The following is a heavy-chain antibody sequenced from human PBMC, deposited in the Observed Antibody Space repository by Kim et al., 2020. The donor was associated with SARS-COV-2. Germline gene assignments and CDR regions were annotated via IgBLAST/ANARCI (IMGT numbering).Heavy chain of an antibody. D-gene: IGHD6-19*01. V-gene: IGHV4-30-2*04. CDR3: ARSGYSSGWYFDY. Sequence: TPSLKSRVTIPVDPSKNQFSLKLSSVTAADTAVYYCARSGYSSGWYFDYWGQGTLVTVSS. J-gene: IGHJ4*02.